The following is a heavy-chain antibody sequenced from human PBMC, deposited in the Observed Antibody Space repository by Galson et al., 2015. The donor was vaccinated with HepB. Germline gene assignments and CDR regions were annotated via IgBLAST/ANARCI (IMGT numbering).Heavy chain of an antibody. CDR2: ISYDGSNK. CDR3: AREQVFSYGYGKNWFDP. J-gene: IGHJ5*02. V-gene: IGHV3-30*03. D-gene: IGHD5-18*01. Sequence: SLRLSCAASGFTFSSYDMHWVRQAPGKGLEWVAFISYDGSNKYYADSVKGRFTISRDNSQNTLYLQMNSLRVEDTAVYYCAREQVFSYGYGKNWFDPWGQGTLVTVSS. CDR1: GFTFSSYD.